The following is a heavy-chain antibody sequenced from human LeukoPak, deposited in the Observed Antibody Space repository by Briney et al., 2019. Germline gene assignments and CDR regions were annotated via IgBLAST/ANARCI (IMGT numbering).Heavy chain of an antibody. CDR2: ISSSSSTI. CDR3: ARGGSDRPDY. CDR1: GFTFSSYS. D-gene: IGHD6-6*01. J-gene: IGHJ4*02. Sequence: GGSLRLSCAASGFTFSSYSMNWVRQAPGKGLEWVSYISSSSSTIYYADSVKGRFTISRDNAKSSLYLQVNSLRAEDTAVYYCARGGSDRPDYWGQGTLVTVSS. V-gene: IGHV3-48*01.